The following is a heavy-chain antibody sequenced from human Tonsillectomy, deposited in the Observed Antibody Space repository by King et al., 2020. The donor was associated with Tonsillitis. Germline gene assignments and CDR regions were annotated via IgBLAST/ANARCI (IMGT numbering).Heavy chain of an antibody. CDR3: ARGAQLYGDYSFFDY. D-gene: IGHD4-17*01. Sequence: QLVQSGGGVVQPGRSLRLSCAASGFTFSSYGMHWVRQAPGKGLEWVAVISYDGSNKYHADSVKGRFTISRDNSKNTLYLQMNSLRAEDTAVYYCARGAQLYGDYSFFDYWGQGTLVTVSS. J-gene: IGHJ4*02. CDR1: GFTFSSYG. CDR2: ISYDGSNK. V-gene: IGHV3-33*05.